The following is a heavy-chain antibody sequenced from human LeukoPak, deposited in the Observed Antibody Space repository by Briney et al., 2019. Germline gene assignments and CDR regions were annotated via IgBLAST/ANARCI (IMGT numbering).Heavy chain of an antibody. CDR2: IYYSAST. Sequence: PSETLSLTCTVSGGSISSSSYYWGWIRQPPGNGLEWIGSIYYSASTYYNPSLKSRVTISVDTSKNQFSLKLSSVTAADTAVYYCARYCSGGSCQDWGQGTLVTVSS. CDR3: ARYCSGGSCQD. CDR1: GGSISSSSYY. J-gene: IGHJ4*02. V-gene: IGHV4-39*01. D-gene: IGHD2-15*01.